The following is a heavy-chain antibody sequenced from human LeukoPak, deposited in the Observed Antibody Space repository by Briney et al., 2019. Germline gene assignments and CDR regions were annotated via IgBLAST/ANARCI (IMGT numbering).Heavy chain of an antibody. J-gene: IGHJ6*04. CDR3: ARDRGFGQADV. CDR2: IKQDGGEK. D-gene: IGHD3-10*01. V-gene: IGHV3-7*01. Sequence: AGALTLSCAASGFTFSGYWMSWLRQAPGKGLEWVANIKQDGGEKYYVDSVKGRFTISRDNAKNSLYLQMNSLRAEDTAVYYCARDRGFGQADVWGKGTTVTVSS. CDR1: GFTFSGYW.